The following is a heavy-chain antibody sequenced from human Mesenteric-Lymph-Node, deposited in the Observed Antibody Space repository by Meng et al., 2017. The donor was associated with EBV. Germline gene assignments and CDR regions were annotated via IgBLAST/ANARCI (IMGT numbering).Heavy chain of an antibody. V-gene: IGHV4-4*03. D-gene: IGHD1-26*01. CDR2: IYHGGST. Sequence: VPRPAPGPVLWKPPGTLSLTCAVSGVSISSGTWWSWVRQPPGKGLEWIGEIYHGGSTNYNPSLKSRVTMSVDKSQNQFSLKLTSVTAADRAIYYCARGEIVRGEWYFDLWGRGTLVTVSS. CDR3: ARGEIVRGEWYFDL. CDR1: GVSISSGTW. J-gene: IGHJ2*01.